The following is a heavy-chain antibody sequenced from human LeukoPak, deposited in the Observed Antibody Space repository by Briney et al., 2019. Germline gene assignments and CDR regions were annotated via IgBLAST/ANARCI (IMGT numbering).Heavy chain of an antibody. CDR1: GFTFSSYA. CDR2: ISYDGSNK. V-gene: IGHV3-30-3*01. CDR3: ARDRRLHYNDY. D-gene: IGHD6-25*01. Sequence: GGSLRLSCAASGFTFSSYAMHWVRQAQGKGLEWVAVISYDGSNKYYADSVKGRFTISRDNSKNTLYLQMNSLRAEDTAVYYCARDRRLHYNDYWGQGTLVTVSS. J-gene: IGHJ4*02.